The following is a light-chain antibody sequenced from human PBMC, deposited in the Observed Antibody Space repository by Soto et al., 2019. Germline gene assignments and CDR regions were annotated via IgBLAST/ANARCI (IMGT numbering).Light chain of an antibody. Sequence: EIVMTQSPATLSVSPGERATLSCRASQSVSSNLAWYQQKPGQAPRLLIYGASTRATGSPARFSGSGSGTEFTLTISSVQSEDVASYYGKQDNNWPPWTFGQGNKMEI. CDR1: QSVSSN. V-gene: IGKV3D-15*01. CDR2: GAS. J-gene: IGKJ1*01. CDR3: KQDNNWPPWT.